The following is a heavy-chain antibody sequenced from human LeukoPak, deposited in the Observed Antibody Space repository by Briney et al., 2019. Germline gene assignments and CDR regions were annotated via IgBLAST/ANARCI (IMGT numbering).Heavy chain of an antibody. CDR1: GFTFSSYA. D-gene: IGHD5-12*01. J-gene: IGHJ4*02. CDR2: ISGSGGST. V-gene: IGHV3-23*01. CDR3: ARVIVATTLDY. Sequence: HPGGSLRLSCAASGFTFSSYATSWVRQAPGKGLKWVSVISGSGGSTYYADSVKGRFTLSRDNSKNTLYLQMNSLRAEDTAVYYCARVIVATTLDYWGQGTLVTVSS.